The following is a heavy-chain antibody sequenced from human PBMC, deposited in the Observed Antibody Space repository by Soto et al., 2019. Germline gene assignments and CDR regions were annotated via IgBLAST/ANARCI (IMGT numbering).Heavy chain of an antibody. CDR1: GPSVSRYHPA. Sequence: QVQLQQSGPGLVKPSQTLSLTCAISGPSVSRYHPAWTWIRQSPSRGLEWLGRTFYRSNWYTEYAVSVKSRITINADTSNNQFSLQLNSVTPEDTAVYYCTRGKLSYYAMDVWGQGTTVTVSS. V-gene: IGHV6-1*01. J-gene: IGHJ6*02. CDR3: TRGKLSYYAMDV. CDR2: TFYRSNWYT.